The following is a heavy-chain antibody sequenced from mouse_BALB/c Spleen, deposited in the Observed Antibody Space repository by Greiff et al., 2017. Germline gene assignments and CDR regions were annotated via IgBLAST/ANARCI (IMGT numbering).Heavy chain of an antibody. Sequence: DVKLQESGPSLVKPSQTLSLTCSVTGDSITSGYWNWIRKFPGNKLEYMGYISYSGSTYYNPSLKSRISITRDTSKNQYYLQLNSVTTEDTATYYCARSLYGNYDDLHFDYWGQGTTLTVSS. V-gene: IGHV3-8*02. D-gene: IGHD2-1*01. J-gene: IGHJ2*01. CDR3: ARSLYGNYDDLHFDY. CDR2: ISYSGST. CDR1: GDSITSGY.